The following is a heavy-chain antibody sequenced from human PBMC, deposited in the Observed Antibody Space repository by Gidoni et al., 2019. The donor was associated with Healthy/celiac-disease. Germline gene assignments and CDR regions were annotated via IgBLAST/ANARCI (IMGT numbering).Heavy chain of an antibody. J-gene: IGHJ1*01. CDR3: AIILIAAAGKHFQH. CDR2: ST. D-gene: IGHD6-13*01. Sequence: STYYNPSLKSRVTISVDTSKNQFSLKLSSVTAADTAVYYCAIILIAAAGKHFQHWGQGTLVTVSS. V-gene: IGHV4-39*01.